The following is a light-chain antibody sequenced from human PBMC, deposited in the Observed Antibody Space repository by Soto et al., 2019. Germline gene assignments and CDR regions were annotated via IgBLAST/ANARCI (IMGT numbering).Light chain of an antibody. Sequence: EIVMTQSPAILSVSPRGRATLSCRASQSVSSYLAWYQQRPGQPPRLLIYGASTRATGIPARFSGSGSGTEFSLSISSLQSEDFAVYYCQQYNTWPPKYTFGQGTKLEIK. V-gene: IGKV3-15*01. CDR2: GAS. J-gene: IGKJ2*01. CDR1: QSVSSY. CDR3: QQYNTWPPKYT.